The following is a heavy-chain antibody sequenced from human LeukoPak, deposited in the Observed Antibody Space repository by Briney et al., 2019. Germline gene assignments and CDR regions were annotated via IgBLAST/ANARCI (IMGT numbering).Heavy chain of an antibody. CDR1: GGTFSSYA. CDR3: ARDWQRTMIVVVGGAFDI. Sequence: ASMKVSCKASGGTFSSYAISWVRQAPGQGLEWMGGIIPIFGTANYAQKFQGRVTITADKSTSTAYMEPSSLRSEDTAVYYCARDWQRTMIVVVGGAFDIWGQGTMVTVSS. CDR2: IIPIFGTA. D-gene: IGHD3-22*01. J-gene: IGHJ3*02. V-gene: IGHV1-69*06.